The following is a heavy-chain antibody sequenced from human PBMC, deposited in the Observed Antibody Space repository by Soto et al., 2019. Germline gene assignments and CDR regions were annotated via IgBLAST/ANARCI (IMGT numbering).Heavy chain of an antibody. V-gene: IGHV1-3*01. Sequence: ASVKVSCKASGYTFTSYAMHWVRQAPGQRLEWMGWINAGNGNTKYSQKFQGRVTITRDTSASTAYMELSSLRSEDTAVYYCARSYDYVWGSYQISQYYFDYWGQGTLVTVSS. J-gene: IGHJ4*02. CDR1: GYTFTSYA. CDR2: INAGNGNT. D-gene: IGHD3-16*02. CDR3: ARSYDYVWGSYQISQYYFDY.